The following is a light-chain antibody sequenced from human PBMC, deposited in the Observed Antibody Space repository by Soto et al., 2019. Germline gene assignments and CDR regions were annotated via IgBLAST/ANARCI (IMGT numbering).Light chain of an antibody. CDR2: DVS. V-gene: IGLV2-11*01. Sequence: QSALTQPRSVSGSPGQSVTLSCTGTSSDVGGYDYVSWYQQHPDKAPKLIIYDVSKRPSGVPDRFSGSKSGNTASLTISGLQAEDEADYYCCSYAGSYTFVFGGGTKLTVL. CDR1: SSDVGGYDY. J-gene: IGLJ3*02. CDR3: CSYAGSYTFV.